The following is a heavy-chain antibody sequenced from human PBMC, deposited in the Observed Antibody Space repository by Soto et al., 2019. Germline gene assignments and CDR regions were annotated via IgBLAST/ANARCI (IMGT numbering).Heavy chain of an antibody. V-gene: IGHV3-11*06. Sequence: GGSLRLSCAASGFTFSDYYMTWIRQAPGKGPEWVSYIGSSAAYTNYADSVKGRFTISRDDSKNTLYLQMNSLRDEDTAVYYCVRDWNWTFDYWGQGTLVTVSS. CDR1: GFTFSDYY. CDR3: VRDWNWTFDY. CDR2: IGSSAAYT. J-gene: IGHJ4*02. D-gene: IGHD1-1*01.